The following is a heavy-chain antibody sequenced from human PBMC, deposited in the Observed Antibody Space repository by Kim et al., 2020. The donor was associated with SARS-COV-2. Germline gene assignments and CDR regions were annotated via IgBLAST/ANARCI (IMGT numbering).Heavy chain of an antibody. CDR1: GWSFSGFY. CDR2: IHPFGSA. J-gene: IGHJ4*02. D-gene: IGHD3-10*01. CDR3: SRGRDQAKSGDY. Sequence: SETLSLTCAVYGWSFSGFYWSWIRLPPGKGLEWVGEIHPFGSADYNPALKGRVTISLDTSRGQLSLKLNSMTAADSAAYFCSRGRDQAKSGDYWGQGT. V-gene: IGHV4-34*01.